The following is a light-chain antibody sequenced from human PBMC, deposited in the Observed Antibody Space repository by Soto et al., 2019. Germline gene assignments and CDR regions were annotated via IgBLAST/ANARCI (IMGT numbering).Light chain of an antibody. J-gene: IGKJ2*01. CDR1: QGIGNY. CDR3: QQYVMPPFT. V-gene: IGKV1-27*01. Sequence: DIQMTQSPSAMSASVGDRVTITCLASQGIGNYLAWYQQKPGKVPNLLIEAASTLQSGVPSRFSGGGSGTEFTLSISRLEPEDFAVYYCQQYVMPPFTFGRGTKVDIK. CDR2: AAS.